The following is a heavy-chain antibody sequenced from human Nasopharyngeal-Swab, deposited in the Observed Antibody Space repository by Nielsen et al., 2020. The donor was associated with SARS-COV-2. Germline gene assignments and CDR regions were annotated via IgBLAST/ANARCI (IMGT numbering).Heavy chain of an antibody. CDR2: TKEDGTVT. CDR1: GFTFSSYG. D-gene: IGHD4-17*01. J-gene: IGHJ6*02. V-gene: IGHV3-7*03. Sequence: GESLKISCAGSGFTFSSYGMHWVRQAPGRGLECLAHTKEDGTVTHYVDSVRGRFTVPRDNAKNSLFLQMNSLRAEDTAVYYCARDRVNTVTTVEPPFWKGYYYYGMDVWGQGTTVTVSS. CDR3: ARDRVNTVTTVEPPFWKGYYYYGMDV.